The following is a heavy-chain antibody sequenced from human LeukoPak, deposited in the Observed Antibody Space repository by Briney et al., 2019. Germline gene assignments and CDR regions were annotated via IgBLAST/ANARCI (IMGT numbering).Heavy chain of an antibody. Sequence: SQTLSLTCTVSGASFSSGDQYWNWIRQSPGKGLDWIVSIDPSGMLYNNPSLESRVTISIDTSKNQFSLNLNSVTAADTAVYFCSRGLDSRKLGYWGQGTLVTVSS. D-gene: IGHD3-22*01. CDR3: SRGLDSRKLGY. CDR2: IDPSGML. J-gene: IGHJ4*02. CDR1: GASFSSGDQY. V-gene: IGHV4-31*03.